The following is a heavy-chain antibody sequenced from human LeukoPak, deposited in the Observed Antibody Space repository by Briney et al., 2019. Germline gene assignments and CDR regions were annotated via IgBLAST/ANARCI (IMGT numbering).Heavy chain of an antibody. Sequence: VASVKVSCKASGGTFSSYAISWVRQAPGQGLEWMGGIIPIFGTANYAQKFQGRVTITADESTSTAYMELSSLRSEDTAVYYCAKDPWIDSYGPLNWFDPWGQGTLVTVSS. CDR2: IIPIFGTA. CDR3: AKDPWIDSYGPLNWFDP. CDR1: GGTFSSYA. V-gene: IGHV1-69*13. D-gene: IGHD5-18*01. J-gene: IGHJ5*02.